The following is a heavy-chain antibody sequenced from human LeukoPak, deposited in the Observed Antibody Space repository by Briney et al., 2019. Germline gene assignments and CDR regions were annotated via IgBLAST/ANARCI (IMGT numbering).Heavy chain of an antibody. D-gene: IGHD3-10*01. CDR1: GYTFTDYY. Sequence: ATVKISCKVSGYTFTDYYMHWVQQAPGKGLEWMGLVDPEDGETIYAEKFQGRVTITADTSTDTAHMELSSLRSEDTAVYYCARVPKGYGSGRLFDYWGQGTLVTVSS. V-gene: IGHV1-69-2*01. CDR2: VDPEDGET. CDR3: ARVPKGYGSGRLFDY. J-gene: IGHJ4*02.